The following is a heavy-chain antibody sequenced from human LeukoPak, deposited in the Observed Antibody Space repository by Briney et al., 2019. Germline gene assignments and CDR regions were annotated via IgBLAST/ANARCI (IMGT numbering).Heavy chain of an antibody. J-gene: IGHJ4*02. CDR1: GFTVSSNY. V-gene: IGHV3-53*01. CDR2: IYSGGNT. D-gene: IGHD1-26*01. Sequence: AGGSLRLSCAASGFTVSSNYLSWVRQAQGKGLEWVSVIYSGGNTYYADSVKGRFTISRDNSKNTLYLQMNSLRAEDTAVYFCARRYSGSFHDYWGQGTLVTVSS. CDR3: ARRYSGSFHDY.